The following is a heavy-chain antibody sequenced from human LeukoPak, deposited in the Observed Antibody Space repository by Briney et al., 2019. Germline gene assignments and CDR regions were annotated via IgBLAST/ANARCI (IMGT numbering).Heavy chain of an antibody. CDR2: IYYSGST. Sequence: SQTLSLTCTVSGGSISSGGYYWSWIRQHPGKGLEWIGYIYYSGSTYYNPSLKSRVTISVDTSKNQFSLTLSSVTAADTAIYYCARRATSGNYQMLHFDSWGQGILVTVSS. J-gene: IGHJ4*01. D-gene: IGHD1-7*01. CDR3: ARRATSGNYQMLHFDS. CDR1: GGSISSGGYY. V-gene: IGHV4-31*03.